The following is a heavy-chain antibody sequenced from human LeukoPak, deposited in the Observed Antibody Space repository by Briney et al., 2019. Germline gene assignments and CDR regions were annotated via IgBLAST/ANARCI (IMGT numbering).Heavy chain of an antibody. J-gene: IGHJ4*02. CDR2: ISAYNGNT. V-gene: IGHV1-18*01. D-gene: IGHD4-17*01. CDR3: ARWYGDAPLCVDY. Sequence: ASVKVSCKASGYTFTNYRVSWVRQAPGQGLEWMGWISAYNGNTNYAQSLQGRITMTTDTSTSTAYMELRSLRSDDTAVYYCARWYGDAPLCVDYWGQGTLVTVSS. CDR1: GYTFTNYR.